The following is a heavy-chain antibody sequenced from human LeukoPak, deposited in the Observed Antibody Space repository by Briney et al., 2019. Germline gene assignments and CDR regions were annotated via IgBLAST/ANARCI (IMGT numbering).Heavy chain of an antibody. CDR1: GGSFSGYY. D-gene: IGHD6-6*01. Sequence: SETLSLTCAVYGGSFSGYYWSWTRQPPGKGLEWIGEINHSGSTNYNPSLKSRVTISVDTSKNQFSLKLSSVTAADTAVYYCARAPGYSSSSGGLDPWGQGTLVTVSS. CDR2: INHSGST. J-gene: IGHJ5*02. CDR3: ARAPGYSSSSGGLDP. V-gene: IGHV4-34*01.